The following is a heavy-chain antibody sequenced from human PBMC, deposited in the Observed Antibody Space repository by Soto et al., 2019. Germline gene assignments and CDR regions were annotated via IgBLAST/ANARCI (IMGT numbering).Heavy chain of an antibody. Sequence: SETLSLTCAVYGGSFSGYYWSWIRQPPGKGLEWIGEINHSGSTNYNPSLKSRVTISVDTSKNQFSLKLSSVTAADTAVYYCARGAGYCSGGSCYQRRSYYGMDVWGQGTTVPSP. CDR1: GGSFSGYY. V-gene: IGHV4-34*01. CDR3: ARGAGYCSGGSCYQRRSYYGMDV. J-gene: IGHJ6*02. CDR2: INHSGST. D-gene: IGHD2-15*01.